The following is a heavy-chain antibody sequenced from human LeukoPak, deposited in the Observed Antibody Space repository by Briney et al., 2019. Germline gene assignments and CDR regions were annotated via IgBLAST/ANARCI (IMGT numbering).Heavy chain of an antibody. CDR2: IYYTGAT. CDR1: GASVTDYY. V-gene: IGHV4-59*02. CDR3: ARAGYSYGTGYYFDY. D-gene: IGHD5-18*01. J-gene: IGHJ4*02. Sequence: SETLSLTCTVSGASVTDYYWSWIRQSPGKGLEWIGYIYYTGATYYNPSLKSRVTISLDTSKNQFSLKLSSVTAADAAVYYCARAGYSYGTGYYFDYWGQGALVTVSS.